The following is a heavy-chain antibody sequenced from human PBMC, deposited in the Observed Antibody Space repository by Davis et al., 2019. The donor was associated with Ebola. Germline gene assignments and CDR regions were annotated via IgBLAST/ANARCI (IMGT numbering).Heavy chain of an antibody. V-gene: IGHV1-18*01. Sequence: ASVKVSCKASGYTFTSYGISWVRQAPGQGLEWMGWISAYNGNTNYAQKLQGRVTMTTDTSTSTAYMELRSLGSDDTAVYYCARDLAHRGWFDPWGQGTLVTVSS. J-gene: IGHJ5*02. CDR1: GYTFTSYG. CDR2: ISAYNGNT. CDR3: ARDLAHRGWFDP.